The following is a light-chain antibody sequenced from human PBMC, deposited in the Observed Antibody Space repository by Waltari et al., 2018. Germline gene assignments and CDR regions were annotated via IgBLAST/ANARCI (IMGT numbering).Light chain of an antibody. CDR2: DGS. CDR1: SSDIGIYNY. Sequence: QSALTQPASVSGSLGQSITMSCTGTSSDIGIYNYVSWYQQHPGKAPKLLIYDGSNRTSGVSNRFAGSKSGNTASLTISGLQSEDEADYYCTSFSSDSTPLVFGTGTRVTV. J-gene: IGLJ1*01. V-gene: IGLV2-14*03. CDR3: TSFSSDSTPLV.